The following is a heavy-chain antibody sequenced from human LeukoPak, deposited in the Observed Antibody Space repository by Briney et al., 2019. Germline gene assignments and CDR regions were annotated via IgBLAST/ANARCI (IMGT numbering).Heavy chain of an antibody. CDR2: IYYSGST. J-gene: IGHJ4*02. V-gene: IGHV4-59*12. CDR3: ARDGRFPPEVLPRYFDY. CDR1: GGSISSYH. D-gene: IGHD1-26*01. Sequence: SETLSLTCTVSGGSISSYHWSWIRQPTGKGLEWIGYIYYSGSTNYNPSLKSRVTISVDTSKNQFSLKLSSVTAADTAVYYCARDGRFPPEVLPRYFDYWGQGTLVTVSS.